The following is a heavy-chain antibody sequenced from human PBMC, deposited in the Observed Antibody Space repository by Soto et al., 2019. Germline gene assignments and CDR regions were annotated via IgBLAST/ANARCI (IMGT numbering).Heavy chain of an antibody. D-gene: IGHD1-1*01. CDR2: IGTDGNT. Sequence: GGSLRLSCAASGFTFNSYAMNWVRQAPGKGLAWVSAIGTDGNTYYANSVKGRFTISRDNSRTTLYLQMNSLRVEDTALYYCVRRYPGTRPFDYWGQGTLVTVSS. CDR3: VRRYPGTRPFDY. J-gene: IGHJ4*01. V-gene: IGHV3-23*01. CDR1: GFTFNSYA.